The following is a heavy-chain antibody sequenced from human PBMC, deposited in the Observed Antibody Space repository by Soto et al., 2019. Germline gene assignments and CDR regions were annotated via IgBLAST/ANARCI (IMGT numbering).Heavy chain of an antibody. J-gene: IGHJ6*02. Sequence: PGGSLILSCAASGFTFSSYLMHWVRQAPGKGLVWVSRIKSDGSGATYADSVKGRFTVSRDNAKNSLDLQMNSLRAEDTAVYYCARDPSIVATTGTCYYYYGMDVWGQGTTVTVSS. CDR2: IKSDGSGA. CDR3: ARDPSIVATTGTCYYYYGMDV. D-gene: IGHD5-12*01. CDR1: GFTFSSYL. V-gene: IGHV3-74*03.